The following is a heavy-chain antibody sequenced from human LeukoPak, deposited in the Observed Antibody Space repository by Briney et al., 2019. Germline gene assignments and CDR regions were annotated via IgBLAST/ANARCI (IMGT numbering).Heavy chain of an antibody. CDR2: INTNTGNP. D-gene: IGHD3-22*01. V-gene: IGHV7-4-1*02. CDR1: GYRFTSYA. Sequence: ASVKVSCKASGYRFTSYAMNWVRQAPGQGLEWMGWINTNTGNPTYAQGFTGRFVFSLDTSVSTAYLQISSLKAEDTAVYYCARPWDYDSSGYYYGDYYMDVWGKGTTVTVSS. J-gene: IGHJ6*03. CDR3: ARPWDYDSSGYYYGDYYMDV.